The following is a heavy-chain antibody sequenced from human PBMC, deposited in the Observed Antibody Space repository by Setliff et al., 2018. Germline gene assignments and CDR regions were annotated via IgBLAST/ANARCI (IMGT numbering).Heavy chain of an antibody. V-gene: IGHV4-61*02. CDR1: GGSISSGSYY. CDR3: ARVGEAYCGGDCPKTPAIYYFDY. D-gene: IGHD2-21*02. J-gene: IGHJ4*02. Sequence: KSSETLSLTCTVSGGSISSGSYYWSWIRQPAGKGLEWIGRIYTSGSTNYNPSLKSRVTISVDTSKNQFSLKLSSVTAADTAVYYCARVGEAYCGGDCPKTPAIYYFDYWGQGTLVTVSS. CDR2: IYTSGST.